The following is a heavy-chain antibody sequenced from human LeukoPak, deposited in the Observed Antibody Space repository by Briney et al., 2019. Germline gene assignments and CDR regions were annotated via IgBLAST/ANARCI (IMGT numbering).Heavy chain of an antibody. D-gene: IGHD1-20*01. CDR1: GFTFSSYG. CDR3: ARDVRGYNCNFDY. J-gene: IGHJ4*02. Sequence: GGSLRLSCAASGFTFSSYGMHWVRQAPGKGLEWVAFIRYDGSNKYYADSVKGRFTISRDNSKNTLYLQMNSLRAEDTAVYYCARDVRGYNCNFDYWGQGTLVTVSS. V-gene: IGHV3-30*02. CDR2: IRYDGSNK.